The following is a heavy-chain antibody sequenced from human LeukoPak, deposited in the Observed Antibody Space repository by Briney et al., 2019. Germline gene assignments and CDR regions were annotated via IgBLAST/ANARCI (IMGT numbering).Heavy chain of an antibody. V-gene: IGHV3-74*01. J-gene: IGHJ4*02. D-gene: IGHD1-26*01. CDR3: ARTLVGATRPYYFDY. Sequence: GGSLRLSCAASGFTFSSYWMHWVRQAPGKGLVWVSRLNTDGSRTSYADSVKGRFTISRDNAKNSLYLQMNSLRAEDTAVYYCARTLVGATRPYYFDYWGQGTLVTVSS. CDR1: GFTFSSYW. CDR2: LNTDGSRT.